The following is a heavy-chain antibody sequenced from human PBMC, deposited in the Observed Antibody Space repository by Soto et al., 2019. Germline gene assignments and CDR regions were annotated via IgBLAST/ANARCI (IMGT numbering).Heavy chain of an antibody. Sequence: TSETLSLTYTVTGGSISSYYWSWIRRSPGKGLEWIGHIYYSGSTNYNPSLKSRVTISVDRSNDQFSLKLTSVTAADTAVYYCARMQAVAGTTYYYYYNGLDVWGQGTTVTVSS. V-gene: IGHV4-59*01. CDR2: IYYSGST. CDR1: GGSISSYY. J-gene: IGHJ6*02. CDR3: ARMQAVAGTTYYYYYNGLDV. D-gene: IGHD6-19*01.